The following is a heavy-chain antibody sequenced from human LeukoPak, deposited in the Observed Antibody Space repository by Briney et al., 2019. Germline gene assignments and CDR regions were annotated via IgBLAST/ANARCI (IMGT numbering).Heavy chain of an antibody. J-gene: IGHJ4*02. D-gene: IGHD1-26*01. Sequence: PSETLSLTCTVSGYSISNNFYWAWIRQSPGKGLEWIVSINHSWSTYYNASLQSRVTISIDTSKNQFSLRLNSVTAADTAMYYCAKSGGYGLIDYWGQGTRVTVSS. CDR2: INHSWST. CDR3: AKSGGYGLIDY. V-gene: IGHV4-38-2*02. CDR1: GYSISNNFY.